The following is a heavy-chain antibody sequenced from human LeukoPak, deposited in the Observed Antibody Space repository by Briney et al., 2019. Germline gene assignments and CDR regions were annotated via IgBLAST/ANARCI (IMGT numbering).Heavy chain of an antibody. J-gene: IGHJ4*02. D-gene: IGHD1-20*01. CDR3: ARALYNWNPLVFDY. Sequence: ASVKVSCKASGYTFTGYYMHWVRQAPGQGLEWMGWINPNSGGTNYAQKFQGWVTMTRDTSISTAYMELGRLRSDDTAVYYCARALYNWNPLVFDYWGQGTLVTVSS. V-gene: IGHV1-2*04. CDR1: GYTFTGYY. CDR2: INPNSGGT.